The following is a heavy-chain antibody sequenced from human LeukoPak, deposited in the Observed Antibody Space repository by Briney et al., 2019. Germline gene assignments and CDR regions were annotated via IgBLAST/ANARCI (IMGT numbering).Heavy chain of an antibody. V-gene: IGHV3-11*01. J-gene: IGHJ1*01. CDR3: ASTYDSSGYYYALTPDQPEYFQH. CDR1: GFTFSDNY. D-gene: IGHD3-22*01. Sequence: GGSLRLSCAASGFTFSDNYMSWIRPAPGKGLEWVSYISSSGRTIYYADSVKGRFTISRDNAKNSLYLQMNSLRAEDTAVYYCASTYDSSGYYYALTPDQPEYFQHWGQGTLVTVSS. CDR2: ISSSGRTI.